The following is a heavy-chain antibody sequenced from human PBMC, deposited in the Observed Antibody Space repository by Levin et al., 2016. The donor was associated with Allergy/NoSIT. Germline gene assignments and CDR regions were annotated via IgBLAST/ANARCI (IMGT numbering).Heavy chain of an antibody. CDR2: ISAYNGNT. D-gene: IGHD2-21*01. V-gene: IGHV1-18*04. CDR3: ARDHLYCGGDCYSDYYYYMDV. CDR1: GYTFTSYG. Sequence: ASVKVSCKASGYTFTSYGISWVRQAPGQGLEWMGWISAYNGNTNYAQKLQGRVTMTTDTSTSTAYMELRSLRSDDTAVYYCARDHLYCGGDCYSDYYYYMDVWGKGTTVTVSS. J-gene: IGHJ6*03.